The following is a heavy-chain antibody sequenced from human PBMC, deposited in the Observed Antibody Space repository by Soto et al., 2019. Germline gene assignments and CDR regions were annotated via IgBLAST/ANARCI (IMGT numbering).Heavy chain of an antibody. CDR2: ISGSGGST. CDR1: GFTFSSYA. D-gene: IGHD3-10*01. J-gene: IGHJ4*02. Sequence: GGSLRLSCAASGFTFSSYAMSWIRQAPGEGLEWVSAISGSGGSTYYADSVKGRFTISRDNSKNTLYLQMNSLRAEDTAVYYCAKDSLVRGVPTTFDYWGQGTLVTVSS. CDR3: AKDSLVRGVPTTFDY. V-gene: IGHV3-23*01.